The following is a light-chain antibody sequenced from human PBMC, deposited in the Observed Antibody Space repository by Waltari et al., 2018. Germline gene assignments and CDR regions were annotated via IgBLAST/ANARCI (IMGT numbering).Light chain of an antibody. CDR2: VAS. V-gene: IGKV3-15*01. J-gene: IGKJ2*01. CDR1: QSVPTN. Sequence: EIVMTQSPDTLSVAPGERVTPSCRASQSVPTNLAWSQQKPGQPPRLLIYVASTRATGVPARFSGSGSGTEFTLTISSLESEDFAVYYCQQYSNWPYTFGQGTKLEIK. CDR3: QQYSNWPYT.